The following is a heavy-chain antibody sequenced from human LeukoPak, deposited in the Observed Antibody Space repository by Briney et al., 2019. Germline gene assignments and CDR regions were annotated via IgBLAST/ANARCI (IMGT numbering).Heavy chain of an antibody. V-gene: IGHV4-59*01. CDR2: VSYTGST. CDR3: ASGGYCSSTSCYPTWFDP. J-gene: IGHJ5*02. Sequence: SETLSLTCTGSGGSITSYYWSWIRQPPGKGLEWIGYVSYTGSTNYNPSLQSRVTMSIDTSKNRFSLKLSSVTAADTAVYYCASGGYCSSTSCYPTWFDPWGQGTLVTVSS. D-gene: IGHD2-2*01. CDR1: GGSITSYY.